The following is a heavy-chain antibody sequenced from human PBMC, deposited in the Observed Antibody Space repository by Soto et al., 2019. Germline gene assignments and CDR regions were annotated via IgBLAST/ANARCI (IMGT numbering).Heavy chain of an antibody. J-gene: IGHJ4*02. D-gene: IGHD3-3*01. CDR1: GFTFSSYW. Sequence: EVQLVESGGGLVQPGGSLRLSCAASGFTFSSYWMHWVRQAPGKGLVWVSRINSDGSSTSYADSVKGRFTISRDNAKNTLYLQMNRLRAEDTAVYYCAPGGYYDFWSGTFDYWGQGTLVTVSS. CDR2: INSDGSST. CDR3: APGGYYDFWSGTFDY. V-gene: IGHV3-74*01.